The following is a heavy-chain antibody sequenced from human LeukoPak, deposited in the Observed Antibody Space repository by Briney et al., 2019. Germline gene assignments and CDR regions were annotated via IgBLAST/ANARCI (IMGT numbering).Heavy chain of an antibody. D-gene: IGHD3-22*01. CDR2: IYHSGST. Sequence: PSETLSLTCTVSGYSISSGYYWGWIRQPPGKGLEWIGSIYHSGSTYYNPSLKSRVTISVDTSKNQFSLKLSSVTAADTAVYYCVRDSGYPLDYWGQGTLVTVSS. V-gene: IGHV4-38-2*02. CDR3: VRDSGYPLDY. J-gene: IGHJ4*02. CDR1: GYSISSGYY.